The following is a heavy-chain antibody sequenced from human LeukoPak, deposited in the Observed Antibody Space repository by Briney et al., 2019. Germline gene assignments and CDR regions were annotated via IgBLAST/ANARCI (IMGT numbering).Heavy chain of an antibody. CDR3: AREGYSYGPADY. J-gene: IGHJ4*02. CDR2: INHSGST. V-gene: IGHV4-34*01. Sequence: SETLSLTCAVYGGSFSGYYWSWIRQPPGKGLDWIGEINHSGSTNYNPSLKSRVTISVDTSKNQFSLNLSSVTAADTAVYYCAREGYSYGPADYWGQGTLVTVSS. CDR1: GGSFSGYY. D-gene: IGHD5-18*01.